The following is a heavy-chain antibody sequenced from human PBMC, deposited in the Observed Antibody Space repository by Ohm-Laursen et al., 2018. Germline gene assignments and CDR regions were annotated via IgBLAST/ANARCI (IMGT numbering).Heavy chain of an antibody. CDR2: IYYSGST. CDR3: AGAPNLYYFDY. Sequence: SDTLSLTCAVSGGSISSGGYYWSWIRQPPGKGLEWIGYIYYSGSTNYNPSLKSRVTISVDTSKNQFSLKLSSVTAADTAVYHCAGAPNLYYFDYWGQGTLVTVSS. J-gene: IGHJ4*02. D-gene: IGHD2-8*01. V-gene: IGHV4-61*08. CDR1: GGSISSGGYY.